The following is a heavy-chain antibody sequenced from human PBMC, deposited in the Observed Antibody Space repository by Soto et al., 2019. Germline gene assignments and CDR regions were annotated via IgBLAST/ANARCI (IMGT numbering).Heavy chain of an antibody. V-gene: IGHV3-74*03. Sequence: PGGSLRLSCAASGFTFSSYWMHWVRQAPGKGLEWLTRINGEGSYTTYADSVKGRFTISRDNAKNTLYLQLSSLRAEDTAIYYSPRGERYQYYYHALDLWGRGTTVTVSS. D-gene: IGHD1-1*01. CDR3: PRGERYQYYYHALDL. CDR1: GFTFSSYW. CDR2: INGEGSYT. J-gene: IGHJ6*02.